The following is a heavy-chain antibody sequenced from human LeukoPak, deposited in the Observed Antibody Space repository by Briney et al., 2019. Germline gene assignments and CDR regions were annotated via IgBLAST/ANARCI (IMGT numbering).Heavy chain of an antibody. CDR2: IKQDGSEK. D-gene: IGHD3-3*01. J-gene: IGHJ6*03. CDR3: ARDLTYDFWSGYYSGYYYMDV. V-gene: IGHV3-7*01. CDR1: GFTFSSYW. Sequence: GGSLRLSRAASGFTFSSYWMSWVRQAPGKGLEWVANIKQDGSEKYYVDSVKGRFTISRDNAKNSLYLQMNSLRAEDAAVYYCARDLTYDFWSGYYSGYYYMDVWGKGTAVTVSS.